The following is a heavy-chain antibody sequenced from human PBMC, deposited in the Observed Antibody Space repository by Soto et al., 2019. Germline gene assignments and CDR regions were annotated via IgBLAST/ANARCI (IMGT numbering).Heavy chain of an antibody. CDR3: ARGMTPPGAPAWYYFDS. J-gene: IGHJ4*02. Sequence: SETLSLTCTVSVASITGSSYWSLIRQPAGKGLEWIGRFSLSGTTNYNPSLRSRVTMSADVSKNQFSLRLTSVTAADTALYYCARGMTPPGAPAWYYFDSWGQGTLVTVSS. D-gene: IGHD2-8*02. CDR2: FSLSGTT. V-gene: IGHV4-4*07. CDR1: VASITGSSY.